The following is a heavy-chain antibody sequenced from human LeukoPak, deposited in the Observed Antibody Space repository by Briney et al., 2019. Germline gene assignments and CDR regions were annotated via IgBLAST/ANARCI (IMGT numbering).Heavy chain of an antibody. V-gene: IGHV4-59*01. Sequence: SETLSLTCSVSGDSISIYYWSWIRQPPGKGLEWIGYIHYSGATSYNPSLNSRVTVSVDTSKNQLSLKLNSVTAADTAVYYCAREYSAFEIWGPGTMVTVSS. CDR2: IHYSGAT. CDR1: GDSISIYY. CDR3: AREYSAFEI. D-gene: IGHD1-1*01. J-gene: IGHJ3*02.